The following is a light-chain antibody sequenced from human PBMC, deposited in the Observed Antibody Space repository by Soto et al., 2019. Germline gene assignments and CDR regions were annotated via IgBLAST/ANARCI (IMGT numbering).Light chain of an antibody. CDR2: EVS. CDR3: CSYAGSSTCV. Sequence: QSALTQPASVSGSPGQSITISCTGTSSDVGSYNLVSWYQQHPGKAPKLMIYEVSKRPSGVSNRFSGSKSGNTASLTISGLQAEDEADYYCCSYAGSSTCVFGTGTKATVL. V-gene: IGLV2-23*02. CDR1: SSDVGSYNL. J-gene: IGLJ1*01.